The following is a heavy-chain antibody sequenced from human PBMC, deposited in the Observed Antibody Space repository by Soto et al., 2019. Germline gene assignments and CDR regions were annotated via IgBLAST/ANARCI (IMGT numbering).Heavy chain of an antibody. CDR2: ITGSGLTI. V-gene: IGHV3-23*01. Sequence: VQLLESGGGLVQPGGSLRLSCEAPGFTFSKYAMIWVRQAPGKGQEWGSGITGSGLTIEHSASVKGRFTISRDNSKNTVYLQMNSLRAEDTAIYYCAKDDVSGDGLWLVSDWGQGTPVTVS. CDR3: AKDDVSGDGLWLVSD. D-gene: IGHD2-21*02. J-gene: IGHJ4*02. CDR1: GFTFSKYA.